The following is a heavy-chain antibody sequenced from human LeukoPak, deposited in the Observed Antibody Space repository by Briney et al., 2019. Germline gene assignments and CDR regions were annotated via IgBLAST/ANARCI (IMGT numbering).Heavy chain of an antibody. Sequence: PGKSLRLSCAASGFTFSSYGMHWVRQAPGKGLEWVAVISSDGSDKYYADSVKGRFTISRDNSKNTMYLQMNSPRDEDTAVYYCAKGSATTVVTIDYWGQGTLVTVSS. D-gene: IGHD4-23*01. CDR3: AKGSATTVVTIDY. CDR1: GFTFSSYG. V-gene: IGHV3-30*18. J-gene: IGHJ4*02. CDR2: ISSDGSDK.